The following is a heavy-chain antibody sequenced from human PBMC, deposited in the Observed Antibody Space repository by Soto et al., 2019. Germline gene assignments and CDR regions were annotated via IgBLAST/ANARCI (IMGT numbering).Heavy chain of an antibody. J-gene: IGHJ4*02. D-gene: IGHD3-22*01. CDR3: ATFDYYDSSGYSNG. CDR2: ISGSGGST. CDR1: GVTFSSYA. Sequence: EVQLLESGGGLVQPGGSLRLSCAASGVTFSSYAMSWVRQAPGKGLAWVSAISGSGGSTYYADSVKGRFTISRDNSKNTLYLQMNSLRAEDTAVYYCATFDYYDSSGYSNGWGQGTLVTVSS. V-gene: IGHV3-23*01.